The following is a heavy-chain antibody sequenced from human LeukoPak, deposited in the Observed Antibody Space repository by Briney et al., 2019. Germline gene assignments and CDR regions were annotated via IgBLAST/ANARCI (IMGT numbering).Heavy chain of an antibody. Sequence: GGSLRLSCAASGFTVSSNYMSWVRQAPGKGLEWVAFIRYDGSNKYYADSVKGRFTISRDNSKNTLYLQMNSLRAEDTAVYYCATLYDRDSSSWYGFNAFDIWGQGTMVTVSS. V-gene: IGHV3-30*02. CDR1: GFTVSSNY. CDR2: IRYDGSNK. CDR3: ATLYDRDSSSWYGFNAFDI. D-gene: IGHD6-13*01. J-gene: IGHJ3*02.